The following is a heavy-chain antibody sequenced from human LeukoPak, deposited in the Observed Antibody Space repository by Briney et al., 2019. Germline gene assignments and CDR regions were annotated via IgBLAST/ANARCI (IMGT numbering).Heavy chain of an antibody. J-gene: IGHJ4*02. CDR3: AKPLSSGWDIFDY. CDR2: INAGNGNT. D-gene: IGHD6-19*01. CDR1: GYTFTTYA. Sequence: GASVKVSCKASGYTFTTYAMHWVRQAPGQRLEWMGWINAGNGNTKYSQKFQARVTITRDTSASTAYMELSSLRSEDTAVYYCAKPLSSGWDIFDYWGQGTLVTVSS. V-gene: IGHV1-3*01.